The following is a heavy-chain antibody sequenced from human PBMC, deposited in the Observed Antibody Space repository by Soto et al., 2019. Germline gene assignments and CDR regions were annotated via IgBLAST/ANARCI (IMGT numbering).Heavy chain of an antibody. CDR1: GGSISSVVYY. Sequence: SETLSLTCTVSGGSISSVVYYWSWIRQHPGKGLEWIGYIYYSGSTYYNPSLKSRVTISVDTSKNQLSLKLSSVTAADTAVYYCARVSRLRFLGWSVWGKGTTVTVSS. CDR3: ARVSRLRFLGWSV. V-gene: IGHV4-31*03. CDR2: IYYSGST. J-gene: IGHJ6*04. D-gene: IGHD3-3*01.